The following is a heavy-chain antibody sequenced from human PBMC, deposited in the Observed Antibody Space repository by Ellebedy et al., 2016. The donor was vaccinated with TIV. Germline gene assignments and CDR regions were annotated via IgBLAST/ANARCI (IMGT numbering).Heavy chain of an antibody. J-gene: IGHJ3*01. V-gene: IGHV2-70*04. D-gene: IGHD3-10*01. Sequence: SGPTLVKPTQTLTLTCTLSGLSVNSAGMRVSWIRQPPGKALEWLGRIDWDGDTFYRTYLKTRLTISKATSKNQVVLTMTVMDPVDTATYYCARNSGDAFELWGHGTMVTVSS. CDR3: ARNSGDAFEL. CDR2: IDWDGDT. CDR1: GLSVNSAGMR.